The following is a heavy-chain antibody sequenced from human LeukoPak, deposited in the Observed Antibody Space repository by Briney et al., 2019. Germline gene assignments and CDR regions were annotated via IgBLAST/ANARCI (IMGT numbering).Heavy chain of an antibody. CDR1: GYSISSGGYY. D-gene: IGHD3-10*01. Sequence: SSETLSLTCTVSGYSISSGGYYWSWIRQHPGKGLEWIGYIYYSGSTYYNPSLKSRVTISVDTSKNQFSLKLSSVTAADTAVYYCAREGFGELLLGLGDYYYGMDVWGKGTTVTVSS. V-gene: IGHV4-31*03. CDR3: AREGFGELLLGLGDYYYGMDV. J-gene: IGHJ6*04. CDR2: IYYSGST.